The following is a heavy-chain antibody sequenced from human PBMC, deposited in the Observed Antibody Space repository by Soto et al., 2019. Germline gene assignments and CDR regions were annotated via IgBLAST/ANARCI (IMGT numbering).Heavy chain of an antibody. CDR2: ISGGGGGT. D-gene: IGHD2-15*01. V-gene: IGHV3-23*01. CDR1: GFPFGTHA. Sequence: EVQLLESGGDLVQPGGSLRLSCAASGFPFGTHAMSWFRRVPGRGLQWISAISGGGGGTYYADSVKGRFTVSRDTSKNASNPQMNSLRAEDTAFYSCVRAAVAREEGTQYYFDYWGQGTLVTVSS. J-gene: IGHJ4*02. CDR3: VRAAVAREEGTQYYFDY.